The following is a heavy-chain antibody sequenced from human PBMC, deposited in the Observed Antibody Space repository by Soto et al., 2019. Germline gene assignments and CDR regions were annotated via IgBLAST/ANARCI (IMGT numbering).Heavy chain of an antibody. CDR2: IFSSGST. J-gene: IGHJ4*02. Sequence: SETLSLTCTVSVGSINTFYWSWVRQPAGKGLEWIGRIFSSGSTSFNPSLESRVAMSVDTSRNHFSLNLGSVTAADMAVYYCAREGSYSAYNFAHGIQLWSFDFWGQGALVTVS. CDR1: VGSINTFY. D-gene: IGHD5-12*01. CDR3: AREGSYSAYNFAHGIQLWSFDF. V-gene: IGHV4-4*07.